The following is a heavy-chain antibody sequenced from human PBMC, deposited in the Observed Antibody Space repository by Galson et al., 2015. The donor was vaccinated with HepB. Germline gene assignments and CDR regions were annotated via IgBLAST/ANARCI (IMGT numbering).Heavy chain of an antibody. J-gene: IGHJ4*02. CDR2: TYYRSKWYN. Sequence: CAISGDSVSSNSAAWNRIRQSPSRGLEWLGRTYYRSKWYNDYAVSVKSRITINPDTSKNQFSLQLNSVTPEDTAVYYCAREEGRPGIAAAGLDYWGQGTLVTVSS. V-gene: IGHV6-1*01. CDR3: AREEGRPGIAAAGLDY. CDR1: GDSVSSNSAA. D-gene: IGHD6-13*01.